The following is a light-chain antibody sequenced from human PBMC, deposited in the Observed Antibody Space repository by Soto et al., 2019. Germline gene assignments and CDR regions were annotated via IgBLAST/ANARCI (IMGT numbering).Light chain of an antibody. CDR2: DNN. V-gene: IGLV1-51*01. CDR3: GTWDSSLSAHYV. Sequence: SVLTQPPSVSAAPGQKVTISCSGSSSNIGNNYVSWYQQLPGTAPKLLIYDNNKRPSGIPDRLSGSKSGTSATLGITGLQTGDEADYYCGTWDSSLSAHYVFGTGTKVTVL. CDR1: SSNIGNNY. J-gene: IGLJ1*01.